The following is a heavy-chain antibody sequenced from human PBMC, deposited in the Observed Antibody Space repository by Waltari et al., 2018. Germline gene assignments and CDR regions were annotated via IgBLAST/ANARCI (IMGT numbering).Heavy chain of an antibody. D-gene: IGHD2-2*01. V-gene: IGHV3-48*01. J-gene: IGHJ5*02. Sequence: EVQLVESGGGLVQPGGSLRLSCAASGFTFSSYSMNWVRQAPGKGLEWVSYISSSSSTIYYADSVKGRFTISRDNAKNSLYLQMNSLRAEDTAVYDCAGLLVVVPGWFDPWGQGTLVTVSS. CDR3: AGLLVVVPGWFDP. CDR2: ISSSSSTI. CDR1: GFTFSSYS.